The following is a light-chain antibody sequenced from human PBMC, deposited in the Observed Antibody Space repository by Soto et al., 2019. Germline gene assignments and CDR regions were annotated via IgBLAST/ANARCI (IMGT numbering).Light chain of an antibody. CDR1: QSVNSNY. Sequence: EIVLTQSPGTLSLSPGERATLSCRPSQSVNSNYLAWYQQKPGQAPRLLIHGASSRATGIPDRFSGSGSGTDFTLTISRLEPEDFAVYYCQRYGGSPYTFGQGTNLEIK. CDR2: GAS. V-gene: IGKV3-20*01. J-gene: IGKJ2*01. CDR3: QRYGGSPYT.